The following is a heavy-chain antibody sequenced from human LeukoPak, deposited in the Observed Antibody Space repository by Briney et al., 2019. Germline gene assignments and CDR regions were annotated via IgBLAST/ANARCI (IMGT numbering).Heavy chain of an antibody. J-gene: IGHJ5*02. Sequence: PSETLSLTCTVSGGSISSSSYYWGWIRQPPGKGLEWIGSIYYSGSTYYNPSLKSRVTISVDTSKNQFSLKLSSVTAADTAVYYCARRGRYGSGTGYNWFDPWGQGTLVTVSS. CDR2: IYYSGST. CDR1: GGSISSSSYY. CDR3: ARRGRYGSGTGYNWFDP. V-gene: IGHV4-39*01. D-gene: IGHD3-10*01.